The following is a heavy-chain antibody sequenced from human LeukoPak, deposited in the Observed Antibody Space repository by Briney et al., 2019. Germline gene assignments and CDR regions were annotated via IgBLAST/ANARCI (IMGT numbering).Heavy chain of an antibody. CDR1: GFTFSSYA. CDR2: ISCSGGST. CDR3: AAVAAAGPLGSDAFDI. J-gene: IGHJ3*02. D-gene: IGHD6-13*01. V-gene: IGHV3-23*01. Sequence: GGSLRLSCAASGFTFSSYAMSWVRQAPGKGLEWVSAISCSGGSTYYADSVKGRYTISRDNSKNTLYLQMNSLRAEDTAVYYCAAVAAAGPLGSDAFDIWGQGTMVTVS.